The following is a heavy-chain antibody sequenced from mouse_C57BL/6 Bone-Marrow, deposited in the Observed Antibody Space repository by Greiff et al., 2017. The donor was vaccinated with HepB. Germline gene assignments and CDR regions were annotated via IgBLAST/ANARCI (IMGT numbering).Heavy chain of an antibody. J-gene: IGHJ3*01. CDR1: GYTFTSYW. V-gene: IGHV1-50*01. D-gene: IGHD2-13*01. CDR2: IDPSDSYT. CDR3: APFCYGGAWFAY. Sequence: VQLQQPGAELVKPGASVKLSCKASGYTFTSYWMQWVKQRPGQGLEWIGEIDPSDSYTNYNQKFKGKATLTVDTSSSTAYMQLSSLTSEDSAVYYCAPFCYGGAWFAYWGQGTLVTVSA.